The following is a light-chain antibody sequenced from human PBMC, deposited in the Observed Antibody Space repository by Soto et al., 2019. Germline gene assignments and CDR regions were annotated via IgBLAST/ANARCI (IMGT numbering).Light chain of an antibody. V-gene: IGKV1-5*01. CDR3: QQYNSYWT. J-gene: IGKJ1*01. CDR1: QSISNW. CDR2: DAS. Sequence: IQITHSPSSLSASVLYRVIITCRASQSISNWLAWYQQKPGKAPKLLIYDASSLESGVPSRFSGSGSGTEFTLTISSLQPGDFATYYYQQYNSYWTFGQGTKVDTK.